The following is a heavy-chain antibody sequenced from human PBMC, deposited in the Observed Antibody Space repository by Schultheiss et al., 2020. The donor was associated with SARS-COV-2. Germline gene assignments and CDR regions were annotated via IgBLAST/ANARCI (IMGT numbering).Heavy chain of an antibody. CDR3: AKDESGNHYRGAFDI. D-gene: IGHD1-14*01. J-gene: IGHJ3*02. CDR2: INSDGSST. Sequence: GGSLRLSCAASGFTFSSYAMSWVRQAPGKGLEWVSGINSDGSSTSYADSVKGRFTISRDNAKNSLYLQMNSLRAEDTAVYYCAKDESGNHYRGAFDIWGQGTMVTVSS. CDR1: GFTFSSYA. V-gene: IGHV3-23*01.